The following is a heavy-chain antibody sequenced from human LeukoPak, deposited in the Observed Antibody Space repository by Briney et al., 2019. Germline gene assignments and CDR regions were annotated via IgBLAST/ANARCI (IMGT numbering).Heavy chain of an antibody. CDR3: ARPLLRKSWYFDL. J-gene: IGHJ2*01. Sequence: SETLSLTCAVSGGSISNDYWSWIRQPPGKGLEWIGYIHHSGSTNCNPSLKSRVTISVDTSKNQFSLKLSSVTAADTAVYFCARPLLRKSWYFDLWGRGTLVTVSS. CDR2: IHHSGST. V-gene: IGHV4-59*08. CDR1: GGSISNDY. D-gene: IGHD1-26*01.